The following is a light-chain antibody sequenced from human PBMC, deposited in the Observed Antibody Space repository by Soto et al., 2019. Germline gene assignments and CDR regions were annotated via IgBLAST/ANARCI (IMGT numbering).Light chain of an antibody. Sequence: QPVLTQPPSVSGAPGQTVTISCTGTSSNIGAGFDVHWYQHFPGKAPKLLIYGDTNRPSGVPDRFSGSKSGASASLAITGLQVEDEADYYCQSYDISLGVSYVFGSGTKVTVL. CDR3: QSYDISLGVSYV. CDR2: GDT. J-gene: IGLJ1*01. V-gene: IGLV1-40*01. CDR1: SSNIGAGFD.